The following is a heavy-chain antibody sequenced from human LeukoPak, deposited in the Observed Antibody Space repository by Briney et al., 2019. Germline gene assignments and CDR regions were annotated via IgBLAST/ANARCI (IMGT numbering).Heavy chain of an antibody. CDR3: ARDSTTGTFDY. CDR1: GFTVSSNY. J-gene: IGHJ4*02. CDR2: IYSGGST. D-gene: IGHD1-1*01. V-gene: IGHV3-53*01. Sequence: GGSLRLSCAASGFTVSSNYMSWVRQAPGKGLEWVSVIYSGGSTYYADSVKGRFTISRDNSKNTLYLQMNSLRAEDTAVYYCARDSTTGTFDYWGQGTLVTVSS.